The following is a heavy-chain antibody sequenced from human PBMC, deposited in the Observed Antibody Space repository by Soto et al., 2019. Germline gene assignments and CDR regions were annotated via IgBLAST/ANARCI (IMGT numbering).Heavy chain of an antibody. CDR1: GDYISSHY. D-gene: IGHD2-2*01. J-gene: IGHJ2*01. Sequence: QVQLQESGPGLVKPSETLSLTCTVSGDYISSHYWSWIRQPPGKGLEWIGYCYHSGKTDSNPALKRRVTISMDASKYQISLSLTSVTEADTAVYYCARHKGTTPAVWYLDLWGRCTLVPVSS. CDR2: CYHSGKT. CDR3: ARHKGTTPAVWYLDL. V-gene: IGHV4-59*08.